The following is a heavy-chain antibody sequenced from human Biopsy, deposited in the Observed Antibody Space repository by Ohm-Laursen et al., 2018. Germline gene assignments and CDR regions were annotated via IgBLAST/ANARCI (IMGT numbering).Heavy chain of an antibody. CDR3: ASAGYNPDWNFDL. D-gene: IGHD5-24*01. CDR1: GGPIDSYY. Sequence: TLSLTCTVSGGPIDSYYWSWIRQPPGKALEWIGYIYFTGRTSYNPSLKSRVTISVNTSKKQFSLRLSFVTAADTAVYYCASAGYNPDWNFDLWGRGTRVTVSS. V-gene: IGHV4-59*12. J-gene: IGHJ2*01. CDR2: IYFTGRT.